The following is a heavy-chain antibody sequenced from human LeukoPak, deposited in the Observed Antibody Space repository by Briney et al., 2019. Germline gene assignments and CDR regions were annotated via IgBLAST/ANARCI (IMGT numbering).Heavy chain of an antibody. V-gene: IGHV1-2*02. CDR1: GYTFTGYY. D-gene: IGHD6-13*01. J-gene: IGHJ4*02. CDR2: INPNSGGT. CDR3: ARLVDSSSWYGMGGYFDY. Sequence: ASVKVSCKASGYTFTGYYMHWVRQAPGQGLEWMGWINPNSGGTNYAQKFQGRVTMTRDTSISTAYMELSRLRSDDTAVYYCARLVDSSSWYGMGGYFDYWGQGTLVTVSS.